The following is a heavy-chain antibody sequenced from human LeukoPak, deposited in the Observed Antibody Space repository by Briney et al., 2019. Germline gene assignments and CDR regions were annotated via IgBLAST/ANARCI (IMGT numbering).Heavy chain of an antibody. CDR2: ISGSGGST. CDR3: AKHRITMIVVVIRARDAFDI. J-gene: IGHJ3*02. CDR1: GFTFSSYA. D-gene: IGHD3-22*01. Sequence: GGSLRLSCAASGFTFSSYAMSWVRQAPGKELEWVSAISGSGGSTYYADSVKGRFTISRDNSKNTLYLQMNSLRAEDTAVYYCAKHRITMIVVVIRARDAFDIWGQGTMVTVSS. V-gene: IGHV3-23*01.